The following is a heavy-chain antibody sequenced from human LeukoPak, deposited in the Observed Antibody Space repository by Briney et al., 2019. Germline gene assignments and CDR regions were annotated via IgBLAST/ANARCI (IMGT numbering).Heavy chain of an antibody. Sequence: PGGSLRLSCAASGFTFDDYAKHWVRQAPGKGVEWGAGISWNSGSIVYGVSVKGRFTISRDNAKNSLYLQMNSLRAEDMALYYCAKAYGARVPAAFDYWGQGTLVTVSS. V-gene: IGHV3-9*03. D-gene: IGHD2-2*01. CDR3: AKAYGARVPAAFDY. CDR1: GFTFDDYA. J-gene: IGHJ4*02. CDR2: ISWNSGSI.